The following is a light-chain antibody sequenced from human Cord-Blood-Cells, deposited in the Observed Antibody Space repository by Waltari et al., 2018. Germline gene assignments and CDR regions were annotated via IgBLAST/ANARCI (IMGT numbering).Light chain of an antibody. J-gene: IGLJ1*01. CDR2: AVS. CDR3: HSYNSSTTYV. V-gene: IGLV3-9*01. CDR1: NTETQN. Sequence: SYQLTKPLSGWLAQGQTAMITCGGNNTETQNVHWYQQKPGQAPELVIYAVSNRPSGVAERFSGSKSGNTATLTISGLQAEDEADYYCHSYNSSTTYVFGTGTKVTVL.